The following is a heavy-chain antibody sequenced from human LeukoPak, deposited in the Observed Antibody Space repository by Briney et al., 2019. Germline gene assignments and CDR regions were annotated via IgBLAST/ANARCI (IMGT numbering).Heavy chain of an antibody. V-gene: IGHV3-23*01. Sequence: PGGSLRLSCAASGFTFSSYAMSWVRQAPGKGLEWVSGISGSGGSTFYADSVKGRFTISRDNSKNTLYLQMNSLRAEDTAIYYCARDGSSSWYDCWGQGTLVTVSS. D-gene: IGHD6-13*01. J-gene: IGHJ5*01. CDR3: ARDGSSSWYDC. CDR1: GFTFSSYA. CDR2: ISGSGGST.